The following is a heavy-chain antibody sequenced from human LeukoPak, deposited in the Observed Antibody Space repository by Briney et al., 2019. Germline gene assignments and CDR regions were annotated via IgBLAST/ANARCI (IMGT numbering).Heavy chain of an antibody. CDR1: GGSISSYY. J-gene: IGHJ6*02. V-gene: IGHV4-59*01. Sequence: SETLSLTCTVSGGSISSYYWSWIRQPPGKGLEWIGYIYYSGSTNYNPSLKSRVTISVDTSKNQFSLKLSSVTAADTAVYYCAGDRRYCGGGSCTDPYYYGMDVWGQGTTVTVSS. D-gene: IGHD2-15*01. CDR3: AGDRRYCGGGSCTDPYYYGMDV. CDR2: IYYSGST.